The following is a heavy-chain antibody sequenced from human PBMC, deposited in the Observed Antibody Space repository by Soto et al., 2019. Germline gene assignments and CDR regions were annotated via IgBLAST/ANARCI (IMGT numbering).Heavy chain of an antibody. V-gene: IGHV1-8*01. CDR3: ARLGLRDYYYGMDV. CDR1: GYSLTSYD. J-gene: IGHJ6*02. CDR2: MNPNSGNT. D-gene: IGHD7-27*01. Sequence: XSVKVSYKASGYSLTSYDIDWVRQATGQGLEWMGWMNPNSGNTGYAQKFQGRVTMTRNTSISTAYMELSSLRSEDTAVYYCARLGLRDYYYGMDVWAQGTTVTVSS.